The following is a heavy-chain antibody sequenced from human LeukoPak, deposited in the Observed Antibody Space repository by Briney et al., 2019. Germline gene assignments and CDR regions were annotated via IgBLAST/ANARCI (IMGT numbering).Heavy chain of an antibody. CDR3: ARGGRASATSYYYYYGMDV. Sequence: GGSLRLSCAASGFTFSSYAIHWVRQAPGKGLEWVANISYDGSNKYYADSVKGRFTISRDNSKNTLYLQMSSLRAEDTAVYYCARGGRASATSYYYYYGMDVWGQGTTVTVSS. D-gene: IGHD5-24*01. V-gene: IGHV3-30*04. CDR2: ISYDGSNK. CDR1: GFTFSSYA. J-gene: IGHJ6*02.